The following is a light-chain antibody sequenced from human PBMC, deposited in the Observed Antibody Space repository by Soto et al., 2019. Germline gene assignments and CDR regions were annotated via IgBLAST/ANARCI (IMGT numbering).Light chain of an antibody. CDR1: QSVSGY. V-gene: IGKV3-11*01. J-gene: IGKJ5*01. Sequence: IVLSQSQAGISLSQWDSASTSCRVSQSVSGYLAWYQQKPGQAPRLLIYDASNRATGIPARFSGSGSGTDFTLTISSLEPEDFAVYYCQQRSNWPPITFGQGTRLEI. CDR2: DAS. CDR3: QQRSNWPPIT.